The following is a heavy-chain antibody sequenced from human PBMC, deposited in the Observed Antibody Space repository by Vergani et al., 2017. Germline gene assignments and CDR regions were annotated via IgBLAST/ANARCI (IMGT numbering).Heavy chain of an antibody. D-gene: IGHD6-13*01. V-gene: IGHV4-4*09. J-gene: IGHJ4*02. Sequence: QVQLPESGPGLVKPSETLSLTCTVSGGSISSYYWSWIRQPPGKGLEWIGYIYTSGRTNYNPSLKSRVTISVDTSKNQCSLKLSSVTAADTAVYYCARLRGIAAAGPSHFDYWGQGTLVTVSS. CDR3: ARLRGIAAAGPSHFDY. CDR2: IYTSGRT. CDR1: GGSISSYY.